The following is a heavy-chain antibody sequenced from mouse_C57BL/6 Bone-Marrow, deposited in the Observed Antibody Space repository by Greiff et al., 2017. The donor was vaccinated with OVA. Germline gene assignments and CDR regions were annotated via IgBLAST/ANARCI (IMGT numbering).Heavy chain of an antibody. CDR2: IDPSDSYT. CDR3: ARGGGSSPRWYFDV. D-gene: IGHD1-1*01. CDR1: GYTFTNYW. V-gene: IGHV1-69*01. J-gene: IGHJ1*03. Sequence: QVQLQQPGAELVMPGASVKLSCKASGYTFTNYWMHWVKQRPGQGLEWIGEIDPSDSYTNYNQKFKGKSTLTVDKSSSTAYMQLSSLTSEDSAVYYCARGGGSSPRWYFDVWGTGTTVTVSS.